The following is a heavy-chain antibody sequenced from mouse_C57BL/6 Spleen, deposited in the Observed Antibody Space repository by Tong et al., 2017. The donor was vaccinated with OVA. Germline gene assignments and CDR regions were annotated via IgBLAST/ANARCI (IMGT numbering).Heavy chain of an antibody. CDR1: GFTFSSYG. CDR2: ISSGGSYT. D-gene: IGHD2-5*01. CDR3: ARQPYSNYWYFDV. Sequence: EVQLQESGGDLVKPGGSLKLSCAASGFTFSSYGMSWVRQTPDKRLEWVATISSGGSYTYYPDSVKGRFTISRDNAKNTLYLKVSSLKSEDTAMYYCARQPYSNYWYFDVWGAGNPVPVSS. V-gene: IGHV5-6*01. J-gene: IGHJ1*01.